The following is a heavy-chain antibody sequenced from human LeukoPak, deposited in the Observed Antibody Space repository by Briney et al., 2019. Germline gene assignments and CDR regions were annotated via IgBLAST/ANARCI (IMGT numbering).Heavy chain of an antibody. V-gene: IGHV3-48*04. CDR1: GFTFSAYS. D-gene: IGHD2-2*02. CDR2: IGISSGNT. CDR3: ARENAIVVVPAAIWEARAFDI. Sequence: GGSLRLSCAASGFTFSAYSMNWVRQAPGKGLEWISYIGISSGNTKYADSVKGRFTISGDNAKNSLYLQMNSLRAEDTAVYYCARENAIVVVPAAIWEARAFDIWGQGTMVTVSS. J-gene: IGHJ3*02.